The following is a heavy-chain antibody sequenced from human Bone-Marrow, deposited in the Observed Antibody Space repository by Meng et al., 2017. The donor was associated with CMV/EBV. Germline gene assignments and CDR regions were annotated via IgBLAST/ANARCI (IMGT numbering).Heavy chain of an antibody. CDR1: GGSISSYY. Sequence: SETLSLTCTVSGGSISSYYWSWIRQPPGKGLEWIGYIYYSGSTNYNPSLKSRVTISVDTSKNQFSLKLSSVTAADTAVYYCARGPYSSSWYGGVQFDPWGQGTLVTVSS. J-gene: IGHJ5*02. CDR2: IYYSGST. CDR3: ARGPYSSSWYGGVQFDP. D-gene: IGHD6-13*01. V-gene: IGHV4-59*01.